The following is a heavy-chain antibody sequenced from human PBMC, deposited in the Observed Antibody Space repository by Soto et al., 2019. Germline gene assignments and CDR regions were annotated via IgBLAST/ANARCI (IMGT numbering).Heavy chain of an antibody. CDR1: GASITYGGYS. Sequence: SETLSLTCTVSGASITYGGYSWSWIRQTPGKGLEWIGYINHLETTFYNPSFESRLTLSIDRAKNQFSLNLHSMSAADRAVYFCARGGGSDSFDDWGQGVLVTVSS. CDR2: INHLETT. D-gene: IGHD1-26*01. V-gene: IGHV4-30-2*01. J-gene: IGHJ4*02. CDR3: ARGGGSDSFDD.